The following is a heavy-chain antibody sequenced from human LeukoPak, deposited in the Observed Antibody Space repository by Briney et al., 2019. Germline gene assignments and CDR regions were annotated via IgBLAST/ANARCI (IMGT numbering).Heavy chain of an antibody. V-gene: IGHV1-46*01. CDR3: ARTAARRFDY. CDR2: INPTGGST. Sequence: ASVKVSCTASGYTFPSYFMHWVRQAPGQGLEWMGIINPTGGSTTYAQRFQGRVTMTRDTSTSTVYMELSSLRSDDTAVYYCARTAARRFDYWGQGTLVTVSS. CDR1: GYTFPSYF. D-gene: IGHD6-6*01. J-gene: IGHJ4*02.